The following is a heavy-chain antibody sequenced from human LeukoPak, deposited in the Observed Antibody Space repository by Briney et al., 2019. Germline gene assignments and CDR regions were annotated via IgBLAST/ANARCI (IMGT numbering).Heavy chain of an antibody. J-gene: IGHJ6*03. D-gene: IGHD1-26*01. V-gene: IGHV1-69*05. CDR2: IIPIFGTA. Sequence: GASVKVSCKASGGTFSSYAISWVRQAPGQGLEWMGRIIPIFGTANYAQKFQGRVTITTDESTSTAYMELSSLRSEDTAVYYCARGTRYSGSYFIYYYYYYMDVWGKGTTVTVSS. CDR3: ARGTRYSGSYFIYYYYYYMDV. CDR1: GGTFSSYA.